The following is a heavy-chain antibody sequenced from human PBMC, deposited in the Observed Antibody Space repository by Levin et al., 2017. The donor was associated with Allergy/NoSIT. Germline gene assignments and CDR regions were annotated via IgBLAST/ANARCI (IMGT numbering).Heavy chain of an antibody. J-gene: IGHJ6*02. V-gene: IGHV4-34*01. CDR1: GGSFSGYY. D-gene: IGHD2-8*01. Sequence: SETLSLTCAVYGGSFSGYYWSWIRQPPGKGLEWIGEINHSGSTNYNPSLKSRVTISVDTSKNQFSLKLSSVTAADTAVYYCARGRVVLMVYAMRGNYGMDVWGQGTTVTVSS. CDR2: INHSGST. CDR3: ARGRVVLMVYAMRGNYGMDV.